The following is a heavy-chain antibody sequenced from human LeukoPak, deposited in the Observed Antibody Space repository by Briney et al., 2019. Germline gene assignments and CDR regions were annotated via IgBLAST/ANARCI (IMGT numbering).Heavy chain of an antibody. CDR2: INHSGST. V-gene: IGHV4-34*01. CDR1: GGSFSGYY. CDR3: ARGARPDYDFWSGYPYSYYFDY. D-gene: IGHD3-3*01. J-gene: IGHJ4*02. Sequence: SETLSLTCAVYGGSFSGYYWSWIRQPPGKGLEWIGEINHSGSTNYNPSLKSRVTISVDTSKNQFSLKLSSVTAADTAVYYCARGARPDYDFWSGYPYSYYFDYWGQGTLVTVSS.